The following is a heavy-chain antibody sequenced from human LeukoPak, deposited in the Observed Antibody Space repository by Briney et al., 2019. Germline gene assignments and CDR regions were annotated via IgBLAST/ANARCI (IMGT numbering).Heavy chain of an antibody. D-gene: IGHD4-11*01. J-gene: IGHJ4*02. CDR3: ASHYSNYGSGVQYYFDY. CDR2: IIPIFGTA. Sequence: ASVKVSCTASGGTFSSYAISWVRQAPGQGLEWMGGIIPIFGTANYAQKFQGRVTITADESTSTAYMELSSLRSEDTAVYYCASHYSNYGSGVQYYFDYWGQGTLVTVSS. CDR1: GGTFSSYA. V-gene: IGHV1-69*13.